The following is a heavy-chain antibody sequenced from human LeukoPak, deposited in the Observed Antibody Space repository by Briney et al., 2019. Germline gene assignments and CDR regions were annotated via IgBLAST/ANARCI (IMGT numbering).Heavy chain of an antibody. J-gene: IGHJ5*02. Sequence: SETLSLTCAVYGGSFSGYYWSWIRRPPGKGLEWIGEINHSGSTNYNPSLKSRVTISVDTSKNQFSLKLSSVTAADTAVYYCARGAAVADNPNWFDPWGQGTLVTVSS. D-gene: IGHD6-19*01. CDR3: ARGAAVADNPNWFDP. CDR2: INHSGST. V-gene: IGHV4-34*01. CDR1: GGSFSGYY.